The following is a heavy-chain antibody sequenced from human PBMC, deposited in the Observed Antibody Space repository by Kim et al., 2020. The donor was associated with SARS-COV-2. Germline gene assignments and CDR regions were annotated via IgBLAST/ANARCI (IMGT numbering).Heavy chain of an antibody. Sequence: SETLSLTCTVSGYSISSGYYWGWIRQPPGKGLEWIGSIYHSGSTYYNPSLKSRVTISVDTSKNQFSLKLSSVTAADTAVYYCARLVVQDAFDIWGQGTMVTVSS. CDR1: GYSISSGYY. CDR2: IYHSGST. D-gene: IGHD2-2*01. J-gene: IGHJ3*02. CDR3: ARLVVQDAFDI. V-gene: IGHV4-38-2*02.